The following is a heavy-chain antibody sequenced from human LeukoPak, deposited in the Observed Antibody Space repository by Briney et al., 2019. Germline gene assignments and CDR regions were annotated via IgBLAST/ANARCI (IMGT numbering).Heavy chain of an antibody. CDR1: GYTFTGYY. CDR2: INPNSGGT. CDR3: ARVYGSGSYFMANWFDP. D-gene: IGHD3-10*01. J-gene: IGHJ5*02. Sequence: ASVKVSCKASGYTFTGYYMHWVRQAPGQGLEWIGWINPNSGGTNYAQKLQGRVTMTRDTSISTAYMELSRLRSEDTAVYYCARVYGSGSYFMANWFDPWGQGTLVTVSS. V-gene: IGHV1-2*02.